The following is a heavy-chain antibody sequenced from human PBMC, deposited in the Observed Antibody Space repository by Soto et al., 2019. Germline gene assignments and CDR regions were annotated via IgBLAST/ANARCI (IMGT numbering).Heavy chain of an antibody. CDR2: IYYSGST. CDR1: GGSISSYL. Sequence: PTETLSLTSTGSGGSISSYLWSWIRQPPGEGVEWIGYIYYSGSTNYNPSLKSRVTISVDTSKNQFSLKLSSVTAADTAVYYCAREGCGQPLVPLFYYYYGMDVWGQGTTVTVSS. V-gene: IGHV4-59*01. J-gene: IGHJ6*02. CDR3: AREGCGQPLVPLFYYYYGMDV. D-gene: IGHD6-13*01.